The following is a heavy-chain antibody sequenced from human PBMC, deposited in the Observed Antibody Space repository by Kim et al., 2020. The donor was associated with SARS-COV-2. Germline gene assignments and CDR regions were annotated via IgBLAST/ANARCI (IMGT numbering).Heavy chain of an antibody. J-gene: IGHJ4*02. D-gene: IGHD1-26*01. V-gene: IGHV1-2*02. CDR3: ARQGRLGANVFDY. Sequence: YAQKFQGRVTMTRDTSISTAYMELSRLRSDDTAVYYCARQGRLGANVFDYWGQGTLVTVSS.